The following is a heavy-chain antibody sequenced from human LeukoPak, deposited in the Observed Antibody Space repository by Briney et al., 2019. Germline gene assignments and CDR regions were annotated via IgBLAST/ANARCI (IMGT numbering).Heavy chain of an antibody. V-gene: IGHV3-53*01. CDR1: EFTVSRNY. CDR2: IYSGGNT. J-gene: IGHJ4*02. CDR3: ARGTSDGGHVFDY. Sequence: GGSLRLSCVASEFTVSRNYMTWVRRAPGKGLEWVSVIYSGGNTYYADSVKGRFTISRDNCKKTLYLQIDSLRPEVTAAYLCARGTSDGGHVFDYWGQGTLVTVSS.